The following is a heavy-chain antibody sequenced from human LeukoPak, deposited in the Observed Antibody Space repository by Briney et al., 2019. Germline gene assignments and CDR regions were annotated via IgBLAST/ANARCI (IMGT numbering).Heavy chain of an antibody. J-gene: IGHJ4*02. D-gene: IGHD3-9*01. Sequence: GGSLRLSCAASGFTCSSYAMSWVRQAPGKGLEWVSAISGSGGSTYYADSVKGRFTISRDNSKNTLYLQMNSLRAEDTAVYYCAKGAGLRYFDWLLPEGDYFDYWGQGTLVTVSS. CDR1: GFTCSSYA. CDR2: ISGSGGST. V-gene: IGHV3-23*01. CDR3: AKGAGLRYFDWLLPEGDYFDY.